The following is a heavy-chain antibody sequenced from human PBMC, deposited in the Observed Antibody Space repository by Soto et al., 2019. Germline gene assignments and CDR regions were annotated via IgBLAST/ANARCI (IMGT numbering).Heavy chain of an antibody. D-gene: IGHD3-3*01. V-gene: IGHV4-61*01. J-gene: IGHJ4*02. Sequence: SETLSLTCTVYGGSVSSGSYYWSWIRQPPGKGLEWIGYIYYSGSTNYNPSLKSRVTISVDTSKNQFSLKLSSVTAADTAVYYCARASPYDFWSGYRIDYWGQGTLVTVSS. CDR1: GGSVSSGSYY. CDR3: ARASPYDFWSGYRIDY. CDR2: IYYSGST.